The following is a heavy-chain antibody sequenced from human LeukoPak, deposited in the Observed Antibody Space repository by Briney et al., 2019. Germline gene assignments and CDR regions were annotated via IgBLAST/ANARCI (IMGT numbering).Heavy chain of an antibody. CDR1: GFTFSSYG. CDR2: ISYDGSNK. V-gene: IGHV3-30*18. D-gene: IGHD3-22*01. Sequence: PGGSLRLSCAASGFTFSSYGMRWVRQAPGKGLEWVAVISYDGSNKYYADSVKGRFTISRDNSKNTLYLQMNSLRAEDTAVYYCAKDTLRYSGYYPGDWFDPWGQGTLVTVSS. CDR3: AKDTLRYSGYYPGDWFDP. J-gene: IGHJ5*02.